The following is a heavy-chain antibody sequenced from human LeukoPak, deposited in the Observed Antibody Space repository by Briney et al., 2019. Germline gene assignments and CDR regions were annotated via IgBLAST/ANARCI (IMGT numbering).Heavy chain of an antibody. V-gene: IGHV1-18*01. D-gene: IGHD2-2*01. CDR3: ARDGGVVPAAPFDY. CDR2: ISAYNGNT. CDR1: GYTFTSYG. J-gene: IGHJ4*02. Sequence: ASVKVSCKASGYTFTSYGISWVRQAPGQGLEWMGRISAYNGNTNYAQKLQGRVTMTTDTSTSTAYMELRSLRADDTAVYYCARDGGVVPAAPFDYWGQGTLVTVSS.